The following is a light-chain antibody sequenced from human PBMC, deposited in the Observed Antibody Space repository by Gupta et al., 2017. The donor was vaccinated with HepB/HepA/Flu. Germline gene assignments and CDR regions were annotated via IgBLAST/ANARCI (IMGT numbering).Light chain of an antibody. J-gene: IGLJ1*01. CDR1: SSYD. CDR3: QSYDSSLSVVYV. CDR2: SNN. Sequence: QSVLTQPPSVSVAPGQRVTISCTGASSYDVHWYQQLPGAVPKLLIYSNNNRPSGVPDRFSGSKSGTSASLAITGLQAEDEADYFCQSYDSSLSVVYVFGTGTKVTVL. V-gene: IGLV1-40*01.